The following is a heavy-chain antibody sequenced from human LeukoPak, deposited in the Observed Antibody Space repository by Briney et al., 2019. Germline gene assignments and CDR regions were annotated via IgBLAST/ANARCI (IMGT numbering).Heavy chain of an antibody. CDR2: FYRDGNT. CDR1: GFTVSSNY. V-gene: IGHV3-53*01. Sequence: GGSLRLSCAASGFTVSSNYMSWVRQAPGKGLEWLSVFYRDGNTYYADSVKGRFTISRDNSKNTVYLQMNTLRDEDTAFYYCARGDGYNFWSSWGQGTLVTVSS. CDR3: ARGDGYNFWSS. J-gene: IGHJ5*02. D-gene: IGHD5-24*01.